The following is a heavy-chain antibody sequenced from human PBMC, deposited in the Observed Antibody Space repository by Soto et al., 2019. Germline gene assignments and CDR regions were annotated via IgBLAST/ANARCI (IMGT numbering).Heavy chain of an antibody. D-gene: IGHD3-9*01. CDR2: IYPGDPDT. V-gene: IGHV5-51*01. CDR1: GYSFTSYW. J-gene: IGHJ3*02. CDR3: ARHQGDPYTILTGYYNAPNAFDI. Sequence: PGESLKISCKGSGYSFTSYWIGWVRQMPGKGLEWMGIIYPGDPDTRYSPSFQGQVTISADKSISTAYLQWSSLKAPDTAMYYCARHQGDPYTILTGYYNAPNAFDIWGQGTMVTVSS.